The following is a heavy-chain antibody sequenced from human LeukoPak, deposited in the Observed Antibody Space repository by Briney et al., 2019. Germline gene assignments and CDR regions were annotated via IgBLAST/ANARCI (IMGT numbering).Heavy chain of an antibody. CDR1: GFTFSSYS. V-gene: IGHV3-21*01. CDR2: ISSSSSYI. J-gene: IGHJ6*02. CDR3: ARGEGKYSSSWYGYYYGMDV. Sequence: GGSLRLSCAASGFTFSSYSMNWVRQAPGKGLEWVSSISSSSSYIYYADSVKGRFTISRDNAKNSLYLQMNSLRAEDTAVYYCARGEGKYSSSWYGYYYGMDVWGQGTTVTVSS. D-gene: IGHD6-13*01.